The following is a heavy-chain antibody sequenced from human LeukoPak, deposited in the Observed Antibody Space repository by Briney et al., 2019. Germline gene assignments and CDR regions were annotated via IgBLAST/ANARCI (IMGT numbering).Heavy chain of an antibody. CDR3: ARGRRVVVIRGYGMDV. Sequence: PSETLSLTCAVYGGSFSGYYWSWIRQPPGKGLEWIGEINHSGSTNYNPSFKSRVTISVDTSKNQFSLKLSSVTAADTAVYYCARGRRVVVIRGYGMDVWGQGTTVTVSS. CDR1: GGSFSGYY. V-gene: IGHV4-34*01. J-gene: IGHJ6*02. D-gene: IGHD3-22*01. CDR2: INHSGST.